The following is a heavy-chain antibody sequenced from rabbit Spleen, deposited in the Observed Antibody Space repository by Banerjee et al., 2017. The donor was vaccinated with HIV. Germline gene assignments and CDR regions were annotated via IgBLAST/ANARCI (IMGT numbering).Heavy chain of an antibody. Sequence: QSVEESGGRLVTPGTPLTLTCTASGFSLSRYAMGWVRQAPGKGLEYIGIIDGSGNTYYASWTIGRFTISKTSTAVDLKITSPTTEDTATYFCARSLGGDIASYNIWGQGTLVHRL. CDR1: GFSLSRYA. CDR3: ARSLGGDIASYNI. CDR2: IDGSGNT. D-gene: IGHD2-1*01. V-gene: IGHV1S69*01. J-gene: IGHJ4*02.